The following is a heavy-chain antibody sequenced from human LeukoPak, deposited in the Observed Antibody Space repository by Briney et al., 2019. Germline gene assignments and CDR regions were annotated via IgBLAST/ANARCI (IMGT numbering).Heavy chain of an antibody. D-gene: IGHD6-13*01. V-gene: IGHV3-48*01. CDR1: GFTFSSYS. J-gene: IGHJ4*02. CDR3: ARERGYSSSCYTF. Sequence: GGSLRLSCAASGFTFSSYSMNWVRQAPGKGLEWVSYISSGSATIYYADSVKGRFTISRDSAKNSLCLQVNSLRAEDTAVYYCARERGYSSSCYTFWGQGTLVTVSS. CDR2: ISSGSATI.